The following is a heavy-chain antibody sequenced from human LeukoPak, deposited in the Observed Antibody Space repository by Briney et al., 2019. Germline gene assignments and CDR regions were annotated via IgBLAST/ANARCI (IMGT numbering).Heavy chain of an antibody. V-gene: IGHV1-8*01. J-gene: IGHJ6*02. CDR1: GYTFTSYD. D-gene: IGHD6-13*01. CDR2: MNPNSGNT. CDR3: ARVRSSSWYYYYYGMDV. Sequence: GASVKVSCKASGYTFTSYDINWVRQATGQGLEWMGWMNPNSGNTGYAQKFQGRVTMTRNTSISTAYMKLSSLRSEDTAVYYCARVRSSSWYYYYYGMDVWGQGTTVAVSS.